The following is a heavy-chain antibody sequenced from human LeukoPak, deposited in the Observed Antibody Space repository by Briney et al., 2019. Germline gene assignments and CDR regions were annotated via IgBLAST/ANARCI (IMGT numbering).Heavy chain of an antibody. D-gene: IGHD6-19*01. CDR1: GGSFSGYY. CDR2: INHSGST. J-gene: IGHJ4*02. V-gene: IGHV4-34*01. Sequence: SETLSLTCAVYGGSFSGYYWSWIRQPPGKGLEWIGEINHSGSTNYNPSLKCRVTISVDTSKNQFSLKLSPVTAADTAVYYCARNQWLVRGDYFDYWGQGTLVTVSS. CDR3: ARNQWLVRGDYFDY.